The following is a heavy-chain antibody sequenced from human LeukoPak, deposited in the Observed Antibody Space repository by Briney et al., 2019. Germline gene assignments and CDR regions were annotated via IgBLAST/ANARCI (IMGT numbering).Heavy chain of an antibody. D-gene: IGHD4-23*01. CDR3: ARVGFGNTPHPIDY. J-gene: IGHJ4*02. CDR2: IYYGGSA. CDR1: GASVTNNLYY. Sequence: SETLSLTCTVSGASVTNNLYYWNWIRQPPGKGLEWIGYIYYGGSANSNPSLKSRVTISLDTSKNQFSLKLTSVTAADTAVYYCARVGFGNTPHPIDYWGQGTLVTVSS. V-gene: IGHV4-61*01.